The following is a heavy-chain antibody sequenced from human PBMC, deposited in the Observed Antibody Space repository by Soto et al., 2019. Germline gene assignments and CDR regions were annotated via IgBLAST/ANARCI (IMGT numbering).Heavy chain of an antibody. CDR1: GFTFSSYC. V-gene: IGHV3-30*18. J-gene: IGHJ4*02. Sequence: GGSPRLSRAASGFTFSSYCMHRVRQATGKGLEWVAVISYDGSNKYYADSVKGRFTISRDNSKNTLYLQMNSLRAEDTAVYYCAKVTTGKNDYWGQGTLVTVSS. D-gene: IGHD2-21*02. CDR3: AKVTTGKNDY. CDR2: ISYDGSNK.